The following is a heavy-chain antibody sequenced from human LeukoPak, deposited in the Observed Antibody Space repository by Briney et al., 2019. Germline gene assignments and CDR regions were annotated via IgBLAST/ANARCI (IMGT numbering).Heavy chain of an antibody. J-gene: IGHJ4*02. D-gene: IGHD3-16*02. CDR1: GGSISSYY. Sequence: SETLSLTCTVSGGSISSYYWSWIRQPPGKGLEWIGEINHSGSTNYNPSLKSRVTISVDTSKNQFSLKLSSVTAADTAVYYCASFLYDYVWGSYRYVFDYWGQGTLVTVSS. CDR2: INHSGST. CDR3: ASFLYDYVWGSYRYVFDY. V-gene: IGHV4-34*01.